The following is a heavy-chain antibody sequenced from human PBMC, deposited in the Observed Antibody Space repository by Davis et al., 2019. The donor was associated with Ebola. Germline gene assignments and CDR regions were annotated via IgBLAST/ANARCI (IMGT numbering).Heavy chain of an antibody. Sequence: PGGSLRLSCAASGFTFSNHAMSWVRQAPGGGLEWVAGISATGVDKKYADSVRGRFSISRDDSKNTLYLQMDSLRAEDTAVFYCAEGGTNNFLGANWGQGTLVTVSS. J-gene: IGHJ4*02. CDR1: GFTFSNHA. V-gene: IGHV3-23*01. CDR3: AEGGTNNFLGAN. CDR2: ISATGVDK. D-gene: IGHD2-8*01.